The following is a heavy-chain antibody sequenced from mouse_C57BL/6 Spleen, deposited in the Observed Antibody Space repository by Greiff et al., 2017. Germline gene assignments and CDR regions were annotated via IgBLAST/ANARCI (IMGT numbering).Heavy chain of an antibody. Sequence: EVKLMESGPGLVKPSQSLSLTCSVTGYSITSGYYWNWIRQFPGNKLEWMGYISYDGSNNYNPSLKNRISITRDTSKNQFFLKLNSVTTEDTATXYCARDGDSSAPFAYWGQGTLVTVSA. CDR3: ARDGDSSAPFAY. V-gene: IGHV3-6*01. CDR2: ISYDGSN. D-gene: IGHD3-2*02. CDR1: GYSITSGYY. J-gene: IGHJ3*01.